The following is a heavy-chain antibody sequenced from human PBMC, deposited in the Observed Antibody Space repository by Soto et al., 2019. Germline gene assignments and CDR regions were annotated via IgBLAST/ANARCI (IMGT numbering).Heavy chain of an antibody. D-gene: IGHD6-6*01. CDR2: ISGSGGST. V-gene: IGHV3-23*01. J-gene: IGHJ4*02. CDR3: AKAPWKYSSSSIFFDY. CDR1: GFTFSSYA. Sequence: PGGSLRLSCAASGFTFSSYAMSWVRQAPGKGLEWVSAISGSGGSTYYADSVKGRFTISRDNSKNTLYLQMNSLRAEDTAVYYCAKAPWKYSSSSIFFDYWGQGTLVTVSS.